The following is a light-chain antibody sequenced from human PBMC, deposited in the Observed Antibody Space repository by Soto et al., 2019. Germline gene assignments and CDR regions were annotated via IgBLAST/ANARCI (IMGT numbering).Light chain of an antibody. CDR1: QSINSN. CDR3: QQYKDWPPWT. CDR2: GVS. V-gene: IGKV3-15*01. Sequence: EIVMTQSPATLSVSPGERATLSCRASQSINSNLAWYQQKPGQAPRLLIYGVSTMATGIPARFSGTGSATEFTLTISSLQSEDFAVYYCQQYKDWPPWTFGQGTKVEIK. J-gene: IGKJ1*01.